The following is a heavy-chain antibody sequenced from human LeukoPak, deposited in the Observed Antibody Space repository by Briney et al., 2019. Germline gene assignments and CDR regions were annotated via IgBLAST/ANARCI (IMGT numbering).Heavy chain of an antibody. CDR2: ISGGGGST. CDR3: ARDLCRTEGECGWSPYYYYYGMDV. D-gene: IGHD6-19*01. CDR1: GFTFSNSA. V-gene: IGHV3-23*01. Sequence: GGSLRLSCAASGFTFSNSAMNWVRQAPGKGPEWVSVISGGGGSTFYADSVKGRFTISRDNSKSTLSLQLNSLRSDDTAVYYCARDLCRTEGECGWSPYYYYYGMDVWGQGTTVTVSS. J-gene: IGHJ6*02.